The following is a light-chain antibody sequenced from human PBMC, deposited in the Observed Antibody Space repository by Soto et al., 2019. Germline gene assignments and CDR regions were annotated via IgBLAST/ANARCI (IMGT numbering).Light chain of an antibody. Sequence: EIVLTQSPVTRSFSPFERATLSFRATQSVSSNYLAWYQQKSGQAPRLLIYGASSRATGIPDRFSGGGSGTDFTLTITRLEPEDFAVYFCLQYGGLPRTFGQGTKVDIK. J-gene: IGKJ1*01. V-gene: IGKV3-20*01. CDR2: GAS. CDR3: LQYGGLPRT. CDR1: QSVSSNY.